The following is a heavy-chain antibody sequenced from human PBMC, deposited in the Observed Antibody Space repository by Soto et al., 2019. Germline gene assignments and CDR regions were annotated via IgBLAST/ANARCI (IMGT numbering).Heavy chain of an antibody. CDR2: IYHSGTT. J-gene: IGHJ5*02. CDR1: GDSITGSY. CDR3: AREVPSTRNWFDP. V-gene: IGHV4-59*03. Sequence: SETLSLTFNISGDSITGSYCSWIRQPPGKTLEWIGYIYHSGTTTYNPSLKSRLSITKDTSKNQVVLTLTDVDPVDTATYYCAREVPSTRNWFDPWGQGTLVTVSS. D-gene: IGHD2-15*01.